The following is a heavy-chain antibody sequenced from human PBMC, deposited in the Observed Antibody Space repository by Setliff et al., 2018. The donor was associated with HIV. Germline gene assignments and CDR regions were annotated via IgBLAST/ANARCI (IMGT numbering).Heavy chain of an antibody. Sequence: GGSLRLSCATSGFTFSSYPIHWVRQAPGKGLEWVAVIAFDGSNKHYADSVKGRFTISRDNWKNTAYLQMNSLRTEDTAVYYCASVGELSSHFDYWGQGTLVTVSS. CDR3: ASVGELSSHFDY. CDR1: GFTFSSYP. V-gene: IGHV3-30*04. CDR2: IAFDGSNK. D-gene: IGHD3-16*02. J-gene: IGHJ4*02.